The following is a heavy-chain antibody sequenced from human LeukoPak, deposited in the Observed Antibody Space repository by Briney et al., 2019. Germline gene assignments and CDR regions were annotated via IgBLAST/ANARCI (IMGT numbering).Heavy chain of an antibody. CDR1: GFTFSSYG. Sequence: GGTLRPSCAASGFTFSSYGMSWVRQAPGKGLEWVSAISGSGGSTYYADSVKGRLTISRDNSKNTLYLQMNSLRAEDTAVYYCAKLLYYYDSSQPYWGQGTLVTVSS. CDR3: AKLLYYYDSSQPY. D-gene: IGHD3-22*01. J-gene: IGHJ4*02. V-gene: IGHV3-23*01. CDR2: ISGSGGST.